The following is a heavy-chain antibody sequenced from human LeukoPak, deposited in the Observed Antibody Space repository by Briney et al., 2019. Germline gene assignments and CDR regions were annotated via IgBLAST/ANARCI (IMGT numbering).Heavy chain of an antibody. CDR1: GFTFSSYG. J-gene: IGHJ4*02. D-gene: IGHD5-24*01. Sequence: GGSLRLFCAASGFTFSSYGMSWVRLPPGEGLEWVSAISGSGGRTYYADSVKGRFTISRDNAKNSLYLQMNSLRAEDTALYYCARGGWLQSLDYWGQGTLVTVSS. CDR2: ISGSGGRT. V-gene: IGHV3-23*01. CDR3: ARGGWLQSLDY.